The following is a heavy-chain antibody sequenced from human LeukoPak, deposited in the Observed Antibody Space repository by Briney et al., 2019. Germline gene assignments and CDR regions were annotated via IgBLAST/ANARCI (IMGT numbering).Heavy chain of an antibody. J-gene: IGHJ6*02. D-gene: IGHD1-1*01. CDR3: ARDPTRTSYYYYGVDV. Sequence: SETLSLTCAVYGGSFSGYYWSWIRQPPGKGLEWIGEINHSGSTNYNPSLKSRVTISVDTSKNQFSLKLSSVTAADTAVYYCARDPTRTSYYYYGVDVWGQGTTVTVSS. V-gene: IGHV4-34*01. CDR1: GGSFSGYY. CDR2: INHSGST.